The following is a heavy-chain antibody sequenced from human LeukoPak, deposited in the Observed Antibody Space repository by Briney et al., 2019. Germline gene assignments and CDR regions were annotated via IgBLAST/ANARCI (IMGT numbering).Heavy chain of an antibody. CDR3: ARNRSVTTTPGFDH. CDR2: IYRSGST. CDR1: GYSIRSGDY. J-gene: IGHJ4*02. D-gene: IGHD4-17*01. V-gene: IGHV4-38-2*01. Sequence: SETLSLTCAVSGYSIRSGDYWGWIRQSPGKGLEWIGSIYRSGSTHYNPSLKSRVTISVDTSKNQFSLMLSSVTAADTAVYYCARNRSVTTTPGFDHWGQGTLVTVSS.